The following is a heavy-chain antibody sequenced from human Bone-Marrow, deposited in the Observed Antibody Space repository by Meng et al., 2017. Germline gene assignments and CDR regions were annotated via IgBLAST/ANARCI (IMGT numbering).Heavy chain of an antibody. V-gene: IGHV4-59*08. J-gene: IGHJ4*02. Sequence: QVQLQESGPGLVKPSETLSLTCTVSGGSISTYYWSWIRQSPEKGLEWIGYINYSGRTNYIPSLRSRATISVDPSKNQFSLKLRFVTAADTAVYYCAREGRSHQVGVSVYWGQGNLVTVSS. CDR2: INYSGRT. CDR1: GGSISTYY. D-gene: IGHD2-21*01. CDR3: AREGRSHQVGVSVY.